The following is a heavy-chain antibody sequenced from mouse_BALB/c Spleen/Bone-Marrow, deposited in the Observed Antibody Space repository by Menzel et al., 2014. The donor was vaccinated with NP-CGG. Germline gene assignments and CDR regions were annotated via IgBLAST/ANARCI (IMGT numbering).Heavy chain of an antibody. CDR2: IWSGGST. J-gene: IGHJ4*01. CDR1: GFSLTTYG. CDR3: ARNLYYGSSLYAMDY. V-gene: IGHV2-2*02. D-gene: IGHD1-1*01. Sequence: QVQLKDSGPGLVQPSQSLSITCTVSGFSLTTYGVHWVRQSPGRGLEWLGVIWSGGSTDYNAAFISRLSITKDNSKSQVFLKMDSLQANDTAIYYCARNLYYGSSLYAMDYWGQGTSVTVSS.